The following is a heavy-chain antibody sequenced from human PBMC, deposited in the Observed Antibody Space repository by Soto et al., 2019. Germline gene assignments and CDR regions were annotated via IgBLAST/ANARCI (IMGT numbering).Heavy chain of an antibody. Sequence: GGSLRLSCAVSGFNVMSYWMSWVRQAPGKGLEWVASVKEDGSEKYYVDSVKGRFTISRDNAKNSLYLQMNSLRAEDTAVYYCARKYYDFWSGYYRYYYGMDVWGQGTTVTVSS. V-gene: IGHV3-7*03. D-gene: IGHD3-3*01. CDR2: VKEDGSEK. CDR3: ARKYYDFWSGYYRYYYGMDV. J-gene: IGHJ6*02. CDR1: GFNVMSYW.